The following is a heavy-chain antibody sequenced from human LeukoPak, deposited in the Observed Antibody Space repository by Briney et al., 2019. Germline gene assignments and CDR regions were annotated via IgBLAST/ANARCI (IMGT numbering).Heavy chain of an antibody. J-gene: IGHJ3*02. V-gene: IGHV1-2*02. CDR3: ARDLRGIALDAFDI. D-gene: IGHD6-13*01. CDR2: INPNSGGT. Sequence: APVKVSCKASGYTFTGYYMHWVRQAPGQGLEWMGWINPNSGGTNYAQKFQGRVSMTRDTSISTAYMELSRLRSDDTAVYYCARDLRGIALDAFDIWGQGTMVTVSS. CDR1: GYTFTGYY.